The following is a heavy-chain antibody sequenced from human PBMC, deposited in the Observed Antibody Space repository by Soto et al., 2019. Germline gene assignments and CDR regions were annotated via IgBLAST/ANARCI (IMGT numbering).Heavy chain of an antibody. CDR1: GGSFSSNY. CDR3: ARYRREAVAGYTLDN. J-gene: IGHJ4*02. Sequence: SETLSLTCTVSGGSFSSNYWTWIRQPPGKGLEWIGYVYNSGSTNYNPSLKSRVTISEDTSKSQFSLKVNSMTAADTAVYYCARYRREAVAGYTLDNWGQGMLVTVSS. V-gene: IGHV4-59*01. CDR2: VYNSGST. D-gene: IGHD6-13*01.